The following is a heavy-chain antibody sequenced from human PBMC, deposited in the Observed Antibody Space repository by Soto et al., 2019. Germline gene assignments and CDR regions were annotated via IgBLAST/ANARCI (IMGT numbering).Heavy chain of an antibody. Sequence: QVQLVESGGGVVQPGRSLRLSCAASGFTFSSFGMHWVRQAPGKGLEWVAVISYDGSTKYYADSVKGRYTISRDNSKNTLNLKISRLRAEDTAAYYCPKDHRVTIVEVTASYPRDLWGQGTTVTVSS. CDR1: GFTFSSFG. CDR3: PKDHRVTIVEVTASYPRDL. D-gene: IGHD2-21*02. J-gene: IGHJ6*02. CDR2: ISYDGSTK. V-gene: IGHV3-30*18.